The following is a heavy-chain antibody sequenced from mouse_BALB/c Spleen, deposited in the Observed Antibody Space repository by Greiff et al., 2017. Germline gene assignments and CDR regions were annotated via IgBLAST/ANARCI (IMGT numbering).Heavy chain of an antibody. CDR1: GFTFSSYT. Sequence: EVMLVESGGGLVQPGGSLKLSCAASGFTFSSYTMSWVRQTPEKRLEWVATISSGGGNTYYPDSVKGRFTISRDNAKNNLYLQMSSLRSEDTALYYCARYYDSSGYDDYFDYWGQGTTLTVSS. D-gene: IGHD3-2*01. V-gene: IGHV5-9*03. CDR3: ARYYDSSGYDDYFDY. CDR2: ISSGGGNT. J-gene: IGHJ2*01.